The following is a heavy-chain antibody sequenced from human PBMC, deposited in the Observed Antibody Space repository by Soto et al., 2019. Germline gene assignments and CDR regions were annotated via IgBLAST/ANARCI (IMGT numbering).Heavy chain of an antibody. CDR1: GFTLSGRS. CDR3: ARGWFGPDV. D-gene: IGHD3-10*01. Sequence: EVQLVESGGGLVQPGGSLRLSGAASGFTLSGRSMHWVRQAPGKGLVWVSGIDNAGTDSTYADSVKGRFTSSRDNAKNMLYLQRNSLRVEDTAVYYCARGWFGPDVWGKGTTVTVSS. V-gene: IGHV3-74*01. J-gene: IGHJ6*04. CDR2: IDNAGTDS.